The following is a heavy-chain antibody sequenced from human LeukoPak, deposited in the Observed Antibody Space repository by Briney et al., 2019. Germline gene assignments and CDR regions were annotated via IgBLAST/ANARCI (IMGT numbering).Heavy chain of an antibody. J-gene: IGHJ5*02. CDR3: ARDWGRRVVVTKRGFDP. Sequence: GASVKVSCKASGYTFTGYYMHWVRQAPGQGLEWMGWINPNSGGTNYAQKFQGRVTMTRDTSISTAYMELSRLRSDDTAVYYCARDWGRRVVVTKRGFDPWGQGTLVTVSS. D-gene: IGHD3-22*01. V-gene: IGHV1-2*02. CDR1: GYTFTGYY. CDR2: INPNSGGT.